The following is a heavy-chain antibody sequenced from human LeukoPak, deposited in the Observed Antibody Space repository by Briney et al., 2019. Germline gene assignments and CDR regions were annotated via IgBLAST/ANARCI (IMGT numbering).Heavy chain of an antibody. V-gene: IGHV4-39*01. CDR2: IYHSGST. CDR1: GGAISSGSYY. D-gene: IGHD6-13*01. Sequence: SETLSLTCTVPGGAISSGSYYWGWIRQPPGKGLEWIGSIYHSGSTYYNPSLKSRVTISVDTSKNQFSLKLTSVTAADTAVYYCARHGGSNWYVNWFDPWGQGILVTVSS. CDR3: ARHGGSNWYVNWFDP. J-gene: IGHJ5*02.